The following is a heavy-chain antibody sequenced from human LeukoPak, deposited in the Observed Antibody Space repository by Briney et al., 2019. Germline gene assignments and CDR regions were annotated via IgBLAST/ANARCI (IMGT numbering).Heavy chain of an antibody. V-gene: IGHV4-59*11. CDR3: ARDSYDILTGYDYYYGMDV. D-gene: IGHD3-9*01. CDR1: GGSISSHY. Sequence: SETLSLTCTVSGGSISSHYWSWIRQPPGKGLEWIGYIYYSGSTNYNPSLKSRVTISVDTSKNQFSLKLSSVTAADTAVYYCARDSYDILTGYDYYYGMDVWGQGTTVTVSS. CDR2: IYYSGST. J-gene: IGHJ6*02.